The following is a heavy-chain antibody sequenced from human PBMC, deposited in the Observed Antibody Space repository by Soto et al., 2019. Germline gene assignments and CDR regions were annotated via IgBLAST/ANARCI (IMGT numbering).Heavy chain of an antibody. CDR1: GFTFSSYA. D-gene: IGHD3-3*01. V-gene: IGHV3-23*01. Sequence: GGSLRLSCAASGFTFSSYAMSWVRQAPGKGLEWVSAISGSGGSTYYADSVKGRFTISRDNSKNTLYLQMNSLRAEDTAVYYCAKGGLYDFWSGPQVKRYYYYMDVWGKGTTVTVSS. J-gene: IGHJ6*03. CDR3: AKGGLYDFWSGPQVKRYYYYMDV. CDR2: ISGSGGST.